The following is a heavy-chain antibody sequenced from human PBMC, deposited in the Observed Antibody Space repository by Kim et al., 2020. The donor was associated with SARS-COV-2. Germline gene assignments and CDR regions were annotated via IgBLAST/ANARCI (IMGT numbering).Heavy chain of an antibody. J-gene: IGHJ6*02. CDR3: AKDLVNHYDSSGYSQKYYYYGMDV. Sequence: GGSLRLSCAASGFTFSSYAMSWVRQAPGKGLEWVSAISGSGGSTFYADSVKGRFTISRDNSKSTLHLQMNSLRAEDAAVYYCAKDLVNHYDSSGYSQKYYYYGMDVWGQGTTVTVSS. D-gene: IGHD3-22*01. CDR1: GFTFSSYA. V-gene: IGHV3-23*01. CDR2: ISGSGGST.